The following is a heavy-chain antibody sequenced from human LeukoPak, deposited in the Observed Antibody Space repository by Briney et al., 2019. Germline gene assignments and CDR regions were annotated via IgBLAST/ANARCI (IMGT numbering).Heavy chain of an antibody. Sequence: GGSLRLSCAASGFTFSSYGMHWVRQAPGKGLEWVAFIRYDGSNKYYADSVKGRFTISRDNSKNTLYLQMNSLRAEDTAVYYCAKDSEAVYYDILTGYSGEYYFDYWGREPWSPSPQ. J-gene: IGHJ4*02. CDR3: AKDSEAVYYDILTGYSGEYYFDY. D-gene: IGHD3-9*01. V-gene: IGHV3-30*02. CDR1: GFTFSSYG. CDR2: IRYDGSNK.